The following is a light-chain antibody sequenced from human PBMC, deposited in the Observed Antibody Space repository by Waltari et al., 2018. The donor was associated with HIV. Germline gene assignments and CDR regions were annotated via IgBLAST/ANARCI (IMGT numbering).Light chain of an antibody. Sequence: QSALTQPPSASGSPGQSVTISCTGTSSDVGGYNYVSWYQHHPGKAPKLMIDEVSTRPSGVPDRFAGSKSGSTASLTVSGLQAEDEADYYCSSYAGSNTRWVFGGGTKLTAL. V-gene: IGLV2-8*01. J-gene: IGLJ3*02. CDR2: EVS. CDR3: SSYAGSNTRWV. CDR1: SSDVGGYNY.